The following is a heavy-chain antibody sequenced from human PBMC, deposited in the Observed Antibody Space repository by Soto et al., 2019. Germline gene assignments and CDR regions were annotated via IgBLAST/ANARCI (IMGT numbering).Heavy chain of an antibody. V-gene: IGHV3-30*04. CDR3: AREIEGACDI. Sequence: QVQLVESGGGVVQPGRSLRLSCAASGFTFSSYAMHWVRQAPGKGLEWVAVISYDGRNKYYADSVKGRFTISRDNSKNTLYRQMNSLRAEDTAVYYCAREIEGACDIWGQGTMVTVSS. D-gene: IGHD3-22*01. CDR1: GFTFSSYA. CDR2: ISYDGRNK. J-gene: IGHJ3*02.